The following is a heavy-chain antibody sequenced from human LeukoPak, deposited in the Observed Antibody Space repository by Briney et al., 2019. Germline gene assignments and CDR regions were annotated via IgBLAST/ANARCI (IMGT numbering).Heavy chain of an antibody. CDR3: ARSMGYCSGGSCSPFDY. CDR1: GFTFSSFW. D-gene: IGHD2-15*01. V-gene: IGHV3-7*03. Sequence: GGSLRLSCAASGFTFSSFWMTWVRQAPGKGLEWVANIKQDESEKYYVGSVKGRFTIPRDNAKNSLYLQMSSLRAEDTAIYFCARSMGYCSGGSCSPFDYWGQGTLVTVSS. J-gene: IGHJ4*02. CDR2: IKQDESEK.